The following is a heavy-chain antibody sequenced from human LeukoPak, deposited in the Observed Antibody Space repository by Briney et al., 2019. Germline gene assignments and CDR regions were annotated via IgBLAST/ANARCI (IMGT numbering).Heavy chain of an antibody. V-gene: IGHV4-39*01. J-gene: IGHJ4*02. Sequence: PSETLSLTCAVPGASVSGSNYYWGWIRQPPGKGLEWIGNIYSSGSTYYNASLQSRVTISIDTSKNQFSLRLNSVTAADTAMYFCAKSGGYGLIDYWGQGTRVIVSS. CDR2: IYSSGST. CDR1: GASVSGSNYY. D-gene: IGHD1-26*01. CDR3: AKSGGYGLIDY.